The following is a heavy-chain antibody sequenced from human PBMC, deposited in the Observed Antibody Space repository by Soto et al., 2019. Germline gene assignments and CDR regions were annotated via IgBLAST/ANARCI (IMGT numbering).Heavy chain of an antibody. J-gene: IGHJ6*02. CDR1: GADINTYS. V-gene: IGHV4-4*07. D-gene: IGHD6-19*01. CDR3: ARDREAGYNFYYGMDV. Sequence: SETLSLTCSVSGADINTYSWTWTRQPAGKGLEWIGRIYTSASINYNPSLKGRVTLSVDTSTNQVSLRLASVTAADTAIYYCARDREAGYNFYYGMDVWGQGSTVTVSS. CDR2: IYTSASI.